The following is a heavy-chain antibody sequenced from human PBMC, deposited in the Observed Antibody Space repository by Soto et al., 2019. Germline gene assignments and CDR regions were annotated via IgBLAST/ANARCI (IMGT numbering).Heavy chain of an antibody. CDR3: ARGAVYCTNGVCYDY. Sequence: GSSVKVSCKASGYTFTSYGISWVRQAPGQGLEWTGWISAYNGNTNYAQKLQGRVTMTTDTSTSTAYMELRSLRSDDTAVYYCARGAVYCTNGVCYDYWGQGTLVTVSS. V-gene: IGHV1-18*01. CDR1: GYTFTSYG. J-gene: IGHJ4*02. D-gene: IGHD2-8*01. CDR2: ISAYNGNT.